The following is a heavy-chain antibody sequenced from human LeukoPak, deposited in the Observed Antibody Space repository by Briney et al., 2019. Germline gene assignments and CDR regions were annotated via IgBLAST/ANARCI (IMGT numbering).Heavy chain of an antibody. V-gene: IGHV4-61*02. D-gene: IGHD2-21*01. J-gene: IGHJ4*02. CDR1: GASVSSGSYY. CDR2: IYTSGST. Sequence: ASETLSLTCTVSGASVSSGSYYWSWIRQPAGKGLEWIGRIYTSGSTNYNPSLKSRVTISIDTSKNQFSLKLSSVTAADTAVYYCAGEGSGGDWGQGTLVTVSS. CDR3: AGEGSGGD.